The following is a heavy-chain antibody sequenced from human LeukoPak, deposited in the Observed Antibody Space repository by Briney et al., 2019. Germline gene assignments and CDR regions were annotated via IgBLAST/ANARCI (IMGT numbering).Heavy chain of an antibody. V-gene: IGHV3-23*01. CDR3: AKTPRSGSRLEFFDY. D-gene: IGHD3-10*01. Sequence: GGSLRLSCAASGFTFSSYAMSWVRQAPGKGLEWVSAISGSGGSTYYADSVRGRFTISRDNSKNTLYLQLNSLRAEDTAVYYCAKTPRSGSRLEFFDYWGQGTLVTVSS. J-gene: IGHJ4*02. CDR1: GFTFSSYA. CDR2: ISGSGGST.